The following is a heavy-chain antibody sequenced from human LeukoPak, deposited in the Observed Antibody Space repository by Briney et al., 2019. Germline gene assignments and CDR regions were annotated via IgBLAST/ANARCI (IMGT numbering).Heavy chain of an antibody. Sequence: GGSLRLSCAASGFTFSSYGMHWVRQAPGKGLEWVAVISYDGSNKYYADSVKGRFTISRDNSKNTLYLQMNSLRAEDTAVYYCASPGITAGYYYYGMDVWGQGTTVTVSS. CDR1: GFTFSSYG. CDR3: ASPGITAGYYYYGMDV. CDR2: ISYDGSNK. V-gene: IGHV3-30*03. J-gene: IGHJ6*02. D-gene: IGHD3-3*01.